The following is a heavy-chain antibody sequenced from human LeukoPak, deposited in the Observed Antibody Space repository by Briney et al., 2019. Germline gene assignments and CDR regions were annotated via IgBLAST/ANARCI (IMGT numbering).Heavy chain of an antibody. J-gene: IGHJ4*02. CDR2: INSNSGGT. D-gene: IGHD3-10*01. V-gene: IGHV1-2*06. Sequence: ASVKVSCKASGYTFSDYSIHWVRQAPGQGLEWMGRINSNSGGTSYAQNFQGRVTMTRDTSITTAYMGVSGLTSDDTAVYYCARGGSGSGYLYYFDSWGQGTLVSVSS. CDR1: GYTFSDYS. CDR3: ARGGSGSGYLYYFDS.